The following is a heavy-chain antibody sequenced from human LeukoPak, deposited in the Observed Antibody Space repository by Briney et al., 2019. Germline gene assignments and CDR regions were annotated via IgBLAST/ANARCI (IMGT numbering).Heavy chain of an antibody. Sequence: GASVKVSCKTSGYTFTYYVISWVRQAPGQGLEWMGWINAYNGNTNDAQKFQSRVTMTTDTSTSTAYMELRSLRSDDTAVYYCAREEKPYDYWGQGTLVSVSS. CDR1: GYTFTYYV. V-gene: IGHV1-18*01. CDR3: AREEKPYDY. J-gene: IGHJ4*02. CDR2: INAYNGNT.